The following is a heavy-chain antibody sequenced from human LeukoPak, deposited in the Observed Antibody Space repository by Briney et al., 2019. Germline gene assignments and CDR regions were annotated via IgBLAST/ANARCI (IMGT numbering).Heavy chain of an antibody. J-gene: IGHJ4*02. V-gene: IGHV3-15*01. CDR1: GFTFSDAW. CDR3: TTDPVLLWFGEFND. D-gene: IGHD3-10*01. CDR2: IKSKSDGGTT. Sequence: GGSLRLSCAASGFTFSDAWMSWVRRAPGKGLEWVGRIKSKSDGGTTDYAAPVKGRITISRDDSKNTLYLQMNSLKTEDTAAYYCTTDPVLLWFGEFNDWGQGSLVTVSS.